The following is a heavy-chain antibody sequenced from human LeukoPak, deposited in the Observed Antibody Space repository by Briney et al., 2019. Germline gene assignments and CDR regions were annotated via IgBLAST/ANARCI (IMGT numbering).Heavy chain of an antibody. Sequence: PSETLSLTCTVPGGSFSSGSYYWSWIRQPPGKGLEWIGYIYYSGSTNYNPSLKSRVTISVDTSKNQFSLKLSSVTAADTAVYYCATGRGGYFDLAIGYWGQGTLVTVSS. D-gene: IGHD3-9*01. CDR2: IYYSGST. V-gene: IGHV4-61*01. CDR1: GGSFSSGSYY. CDR3: ATGRGGYFDLAIGY. J-gene: IGHJ4*02.